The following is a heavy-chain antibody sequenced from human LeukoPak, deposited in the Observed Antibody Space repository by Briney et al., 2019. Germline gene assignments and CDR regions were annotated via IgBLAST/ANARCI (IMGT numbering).Heavy chain of an antibody. J-gene: IGHJ4*02. D-gene: IGHD1-26*01. CDR1: GFTFSSYG. V-gene: IGHV3-33*01. CDR3: ARDKYPGSGSYYIFDY. Sequence: PGGSLRLSCAASGFTFSSYGMHWVRQAPGKGLEWVAVIWYDGSNKYYADSVKGRFTISRDNSKNTLYLQMNSLKTEDTAVYYCARDKYPGSGSYYIFDYWAREPWSPSPQ. CDR2: IWYDGSNK.